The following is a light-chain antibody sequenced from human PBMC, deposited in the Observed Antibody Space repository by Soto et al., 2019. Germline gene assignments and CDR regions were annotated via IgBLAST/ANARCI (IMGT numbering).Light chain of an antibody. J-gene: IGKJ3*01. V-gene: IGKV3-15*01. Sequence: EIGMTQSPATLSVSPGERATLSCRASQSVSSNLAWYQQKPGQAPRLLIYGASTRATGIPARFSGSGSGTEFTLTISSLQSEDFEVYYCQQYNNWPFTFGPGTKVDIK. CDR1: QSVSSN. CDR2: GAS. CDR3: QQYNNWPFT.